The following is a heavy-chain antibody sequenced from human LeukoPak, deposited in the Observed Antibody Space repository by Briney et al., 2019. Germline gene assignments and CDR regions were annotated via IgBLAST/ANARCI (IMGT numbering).Heavy chain of an antibody. CDR2: INPNSGGT. CDR1: GYTFTGYY. D-gene: IGHD4-17*01. J-gene: IGHJ4*02. CDR3: ARDLIGVTTGEVDFGY. V-gene: IGHV1-2*02. Sequence: ASVKVSCKASGYTFTGYYMHWVRQAPGQGLEWMGWINPNSGGTNYAQKFQGRVTMTRDTSNSTAYMELSRLRSDDTAVYYCARDLIGVTTGEVDFGYWGQGTLVTVSS.